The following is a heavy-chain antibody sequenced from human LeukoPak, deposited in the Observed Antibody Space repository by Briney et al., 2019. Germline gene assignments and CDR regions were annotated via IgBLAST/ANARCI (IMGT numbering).Heavy chain of an antibody. CDR2: IYTSGST. CDR3: ARSGHIYSSSWYWGSSFIYNWFDP. CDR1: GGSISGYY. Sequence: SETLSLTCTVSGGSISGYYWSWIRQPPGKGLEWIGYIYTSGSTNYNPSLKSRVTISVDTSKNQFSLKLSSVTAADTAVYYCARSGHIYSSSWYWGSSFIYNWFDPWGQGTLVTVSS. D-gene: IGHD6-13*01. V-gene: IGHV4-4*09. J-gene: IGHJ5*02.